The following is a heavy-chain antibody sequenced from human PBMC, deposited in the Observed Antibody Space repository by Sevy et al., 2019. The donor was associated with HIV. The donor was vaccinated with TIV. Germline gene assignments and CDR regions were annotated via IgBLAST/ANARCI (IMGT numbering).Heavy chain of an antibody. CDR1: GFTFSNYD. J-gene: IGHJ4*02. CDR3: AKAAPYYFDY. CDR2: ISDDGSNK. Sequence: GGSLRLSCAASGFTFSNYDMHWVRQAPGKGLEWVAVISDDGSNKYYADSVKGRFTISRDNSKNTLYLQMNSLRTEDTAIYYCAKAAPYYFDYWGQGTLVTVSS. V-gene: IGHV3-30*18.